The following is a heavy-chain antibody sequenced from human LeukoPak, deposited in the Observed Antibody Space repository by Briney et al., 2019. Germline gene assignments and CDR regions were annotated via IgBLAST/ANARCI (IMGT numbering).Heavy chain of an antibody. D-gene: IGHD5-18*01. CDR3: ARDFFTVDTAMVGAFDI. J-gene: IGHJ3*02. CDR1: GFTFSSYS. V-gene: IGHV3-21*01. CDR2: ISSSSSYI. Sequence: GGSLRLSCAASGFTFSSYSMNWVRQAPGKGLEWVSSISSSSSYIYYADSVKGRFTTSRDNAKNSLYLQMNSLRAEDTAVYYCARDFFTVDTAMVGAFDIWGQGTMVTVSS.